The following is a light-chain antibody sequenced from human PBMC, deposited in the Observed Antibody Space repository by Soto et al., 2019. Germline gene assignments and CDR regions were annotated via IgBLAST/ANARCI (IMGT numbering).Light chain of an antibody. CDR2: KAS. V-gene: IGKV1-5*03. CDR1: QSISSW. Sequence: DIQMTQSPSTLSASVGDRVTITCRASQSISSWLAWYQQKPGQAPKVLISKASTLQSGVPSRFSGSRSATEVTLTVSSLQPDDFATYYCRQYHSYPYTFGQGTKLEIE. CDR3: RQYHSYPYT. J-gene: IGKJ2*01.